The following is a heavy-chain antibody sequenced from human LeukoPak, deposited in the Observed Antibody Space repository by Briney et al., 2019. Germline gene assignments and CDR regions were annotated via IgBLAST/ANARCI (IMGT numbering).Heavy chain of an antibody. CDR1: GFTFNNYA. D-gene: IGHD2-2*01. CDR2: ISASGGTT. J-gene: IGHJ5*01. Sequence: GGSLRLSCAASGFTFNNYAMSWVRPAPGKGLEWVSAISASGGTTYYADSVKGRFTISRDNSENTLFLQMNSLRDEDTAVYYCAKEPREYCSSTSCPNWFDSWGQGTLVTVSS. V-gene: IGHV3-23*01. CDR3: AKEPREYCSSTSCPNWFDS.